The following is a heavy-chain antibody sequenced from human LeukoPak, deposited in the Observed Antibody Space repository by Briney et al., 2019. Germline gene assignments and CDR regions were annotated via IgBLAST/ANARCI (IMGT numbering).Heavy chain of an antibody. D-gene: IGHD2-2*01. Sequence: GGSLRLSCAASGFTFSSYGTHWVRQAPGKGLEWVAVIWYDGSNKYYADSVKGRFTISRDNSKNTLYLQMNSLRAEDTAVYYCARDRARSSSLYYYYYYGMDVWGQGTTVTVSS. CDR2: IWYDGSNK. J-gene: IGHJ6*02. CDR3: ARDRARSSSLYYYYYYGMDV. V-gene: IGHV3-33*01. CDR1: GFTFSSYG.